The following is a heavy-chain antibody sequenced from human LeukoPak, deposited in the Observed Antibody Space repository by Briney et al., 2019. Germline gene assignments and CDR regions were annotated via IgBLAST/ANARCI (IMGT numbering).Heavy chain of an antibody. CDR1: GYPFSSYR. J-gene: IGHJ3*02. D-gene: IGHD6-6*01. Sequence: PGGSLRLSCAASGYPFSSYRMKWVRQAPGKGLEWVSSISSSSSYIYYADSVRGRFTISRDNAKNSLYLQMNSLRAEDTAVYYCARDSDVGDEYTFDIWGQGTMVTVSS. CDR3: ARDSDVGDEYTFDI. V-gene: IGHV3-21*01. CDR2: ISSSSSYI.